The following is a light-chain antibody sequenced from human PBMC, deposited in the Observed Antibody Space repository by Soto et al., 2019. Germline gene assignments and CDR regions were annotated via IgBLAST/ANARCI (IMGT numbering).Light chain of an antibody. CDR3: LQHNSYPIT. CDR1: QGIRND. J-gene: IGKJ5*01. Sequence: DIQMTLSPSSLSASVXXXVXXXCRASQGIRNDVGWYQQKPGKAPKRLIYAASSLRSGVPSRFSGSGSGTEFTLTISSLQPEDFATYYCLQHNSYPITFGQGTRLEIK. CDR2: AAS. V-gene: IGKV1-17*01.